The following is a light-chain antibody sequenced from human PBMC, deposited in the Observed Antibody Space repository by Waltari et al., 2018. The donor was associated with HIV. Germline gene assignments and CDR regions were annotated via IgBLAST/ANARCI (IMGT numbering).Light chain of an antibody. Sequence: QSVLTQPPSASGTPGQRVTISCSGSSSTLGSNTVNWYQQLPGTAPKLLIYSNNQRPSGVPDRFSGSKSGTSASLAISGLQSEDEAYYYCAAWDDSLNGVVFGGGTKLTVL. V-gene: IGLV1-44*01. J-gene: IGLJ2*01. CDR3: AAWDDSLNGVV. CDR2: SNN. CDR1: SSTLGSNT.